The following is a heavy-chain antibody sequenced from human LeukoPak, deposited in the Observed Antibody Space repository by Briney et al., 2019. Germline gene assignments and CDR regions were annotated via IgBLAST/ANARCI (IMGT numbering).Heavy chain of an antibody. Sequence: SETLSLTCTVSGGSISSTTYHWSWIRQPAGKGLEWIGRIYTSGSTNYNPSLKSRVTMSVDTSKNQFSLKLSSVTAADTAVYYCAKVSVTPPYYYYYYYMDVWGKGTTVTISS. V-gene: IGHV4-61*02. J-gene: IGHJ6*03. CDR1: GGSISSTTYH. CDR2: IYTSGST. CDR3: AKVSVTPPYYYYYYYMDV. D-gene: IGHD2-21*02.